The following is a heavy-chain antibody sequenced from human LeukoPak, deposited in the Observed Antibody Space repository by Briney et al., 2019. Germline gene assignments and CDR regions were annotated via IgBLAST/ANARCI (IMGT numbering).Heavy chain of an antibody. CDR2: ISSRGSYI. CDR1: GFIVSSNY. D-gene: IGHD6-13*01. V-gene: IGHV3-21*01. J-gene: IGHJ4*02. Sequence: GGSLRLSCAASGFIVSSNYMSWVRQAPGKGLEWVSSISSRGSYIYYADSVKGRFAISADNAMNSLYLQMNSLRAEDTAVYYCARGYSSGWYDLYYFDYWGQGTLVTVSS. CDR3: ARGYSSGWYDLYYFDY.